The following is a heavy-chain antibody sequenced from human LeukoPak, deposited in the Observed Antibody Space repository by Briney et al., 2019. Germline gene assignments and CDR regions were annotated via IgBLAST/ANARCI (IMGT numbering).Heavy chain of an antibody. CDR3: ARGSGYDHFDY. V-gene: IGHV3-21*01. J-gene: IGHJ4*02. CDR2: ISNTGSST. D-gene: IGHD3-3*01. CDR1: GFTFSTYT. Sequence: PGGSLRLSCAASGFTFSTYTMNWVRLAPGKGLEWVSAISNTGSSTYYADSLKGRFTISRDNAKNSLFLQMNSLRAEDTAVYYCARGSGYDHFDYWGQGTLVTVSS.